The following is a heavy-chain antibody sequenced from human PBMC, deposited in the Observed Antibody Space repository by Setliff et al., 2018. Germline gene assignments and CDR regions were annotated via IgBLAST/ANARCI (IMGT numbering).Heavy chain of an antibody. CDR3: ARLWYGGAFDI. V-gene: IGHV3-33*01. CDR2: IWNDGSNK. J-gene: IGHJ3*02. CDR1: GFTFSNYG. Sequence: GGYLRLSCVASGFTFSNYGIHWVRQAPGKGLEWVALIWNDGSNKFYGDSVRGRFTISRDNSKSTLYLQMDSLRAEDTAVYYCARLWYGGAFDIWGQGTMVT. D-gene: IGHD3-10*01.